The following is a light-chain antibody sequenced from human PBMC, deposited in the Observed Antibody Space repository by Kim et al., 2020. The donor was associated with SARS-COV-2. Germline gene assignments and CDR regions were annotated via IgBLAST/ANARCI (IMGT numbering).Light chain of an antibody. CDR3: QQYGSSRK. V-gene: IGKV3-20*01. CDR2: IAS. Sequence: LSPGERATLSCRASQSVSSNYLAWYQQKPGQAPRLLIYIASSRATGIPDRFSGSGSGTDFTLTISRLEPEDFAVYYCQQYGSSRKFGQGTKVDIK. CDR1: QSVSSNY. J-gene: IGKJ1*01.